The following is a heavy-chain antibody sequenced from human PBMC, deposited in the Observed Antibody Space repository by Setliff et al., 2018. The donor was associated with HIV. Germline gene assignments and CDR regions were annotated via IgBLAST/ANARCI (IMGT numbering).Heavy chain of an antibody. CDR1: GYTFTNYA. Sequence: ASVKVSCKASGYTFTNYAIHWVRQAPGQRLEWMGWINAGNGNTKYSQEFQDRVTITRDTSASTAYMELSSLRSEDMAVYFCARERYCSAGSCYSKLSWFDPWGQGTLVTVSS. V-gene: IGHV1-3*03. D-gene: IGHD2-15*01. CDR2: INAGNGNT. CDR3: ARERYCSAGSCYSKLSWFDP. J-gene: IGHJ5*02.